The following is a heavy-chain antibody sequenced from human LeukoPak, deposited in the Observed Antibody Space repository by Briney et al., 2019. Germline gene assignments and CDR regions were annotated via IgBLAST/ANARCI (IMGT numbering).Heavy chain of an antibody. Sequence: PGGSLRLSCAASGFTFSSYSMNWVRQAPGKGLEWVSYISSSSSTIYYADSVKGRFTISRDNAKNSLYLQMNSLRAEDTAVYYCARAKAVAGSYYFDYWGQGTLVTVSS. D-gene: IGHD6-19*01. CDR1: GFTFSSYS. J-gene: IGHJ4*02. V-gene: IGHV3-48*01. CDR3: ARAKAVAGSYYFDY. CDR2: ISSSSSTI.